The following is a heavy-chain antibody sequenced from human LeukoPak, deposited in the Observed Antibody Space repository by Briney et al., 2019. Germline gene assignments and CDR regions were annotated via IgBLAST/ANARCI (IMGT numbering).Heavy chain of an antibody. D-gene: IGHD3-3*02. CDR1: GLSVKSYY. V-gene: IGHV3-66*01. Sequence: GGSLRLSCAASGLSVKSYYMSWVRQAPGKGLEWVSVMYSGGSTYYADSVMGRFTISRDISKNTVDLQMNSLRVEDTAVYYCASVLTLGGQGTPVTVSS. CDR3: ASVLTL. CDR2: MYSGGST. J-gene: IGHJ4*02.